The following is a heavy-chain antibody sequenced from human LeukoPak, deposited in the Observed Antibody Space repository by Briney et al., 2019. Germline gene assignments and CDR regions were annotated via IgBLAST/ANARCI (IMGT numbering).Heavy chain of an antibody. CDR2: IYYSGST. CDR1: GGSISSYY. D-gene: IGHD2-15*01. Sequence: SETLSLTCTVSGGSISSYYWSWIRQPPGKGLEWIGYIYYSGSTNYNPSLKSRVTISVDTSKNQFSLKLSSVTAADTAVYYCARARLYCSGGSFHYYYYYMDVWGKGTTVTISS. CDR3: ARARLYCSGGSFHYYYYYMDV. V-gene: IGHV4-59*01. J-gene: IGHJ6*03.